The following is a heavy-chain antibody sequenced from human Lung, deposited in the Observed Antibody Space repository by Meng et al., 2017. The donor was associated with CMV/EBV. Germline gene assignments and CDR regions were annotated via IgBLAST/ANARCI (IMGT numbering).Heavy chain of an antibody. CDR2: IIPIFGTA. V-gene: IGHV1-69*05. CDR3: ATYYYGSGSHGGD. Sequence: KASGGPFSSYAISWVRQAPGQGLEWMGGIIPIFGTANYAQKFQGRVTITTDESTSTAYMELSSLRSEDTAVYYCATYYYGSGSHGGDWGQGTLVTVSS. J-gene: IGHJ4*02. CDR1: GGPFSSYA. D-gene: IGHD3-10*01.